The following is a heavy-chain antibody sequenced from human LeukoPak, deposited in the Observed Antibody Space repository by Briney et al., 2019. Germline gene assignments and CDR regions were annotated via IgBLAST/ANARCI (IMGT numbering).Heavy chain of an antibody. CDR3: ATDLEIAAAGNFDY. CDR1: GYTFTDYY. V-gene: IGHV1-69-2*01. D-gene: IGHD6-13*01. CDR2: VDPEDGET. Sequence: VKVSCKVSGYTFTDYYMHWVQQAPGKGLEWMGLVDPEDGETIYAEKFQGRVTITADTSTDTAYMELSSLRSEDTAVYYCATDLEIAAAGNFDYWGQGTLVTVSS. J-gene: IGHJ4*02.